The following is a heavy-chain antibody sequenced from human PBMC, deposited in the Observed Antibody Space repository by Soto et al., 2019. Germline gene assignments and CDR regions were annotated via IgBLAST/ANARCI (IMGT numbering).Heavy chain of an antibody. V-gene: IGHV1-18*01. J-gene: IGHJ6*02. Sequence: GASVKVSCKASGYTFTSYGISWVRQAPGQGLEWMGWISAYNGNTNYAQKLQGRVTMTTDTSTSTAYMELRSLRSDDTAVYYCARDSYGDYDDYYYGMDVWGQGTTVTVSS. CDR3: ARDSYGDYDDYYYGMDV. CDR2: ISAYNGNT. D-gene: IGHD4-17*01. CDR1: GYTFTSYG.